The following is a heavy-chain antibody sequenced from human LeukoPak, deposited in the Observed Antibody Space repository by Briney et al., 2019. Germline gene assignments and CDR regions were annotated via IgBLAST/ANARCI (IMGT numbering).Heavy chain of an antibody. CDR3: ARDIGGTIMITFGGVRNAFDI. CDR2: IYHSGST. V-gene: IGHV4-4*02. CDR1: GGSISSSNW. D-gene: IGHD3-16*01. Sequence: KSSGTLSLTCAVSGGSISSSNWWSWVRQPPGKGLEWIGEIYHSGSTNYNPSLKSRVTISVDKSKNQFSLKLSSVTAADTAVYYCARDIGGTIMITFGGVRNAFDIWGQGTMVTVSS. J-gene: IGHJ3*02.